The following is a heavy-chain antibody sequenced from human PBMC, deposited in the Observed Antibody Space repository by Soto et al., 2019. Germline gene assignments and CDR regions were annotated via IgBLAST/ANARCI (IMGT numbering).Heavy chain of an antibody. CDR2: ISYDGSNK. CDR1: GFTFSSYG. CDR3: AKEDTAMETMGYYYYYYMDV. D-gene: IGHD5-18*01. V-gene: IGHV3-30*18. Sequence: QVQLVESGGGVVQPGRSLRLSCAASGFTFSSYGMHWVRQAPGKGLEWVAVISYDGSNKYYADSVKGRFTISRDNSKNTLYLQMNSLRAEDTAVYYCAKEDTAMETMGYYYYYYMDVWGKGTTVTVPS. J-gene: IGHJ6*03.